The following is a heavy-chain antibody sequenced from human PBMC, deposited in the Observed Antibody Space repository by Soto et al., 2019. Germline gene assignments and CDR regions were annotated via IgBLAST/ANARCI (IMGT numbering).Heavy chain of an antibody. Sequence: SETLSLTCTVSGGSISRYYWSWIRQPPGKGLEWIGYIYYSGGTNYNPSLKSRVTISVDTSKNQFSLKLSSVTAADTAVYYCARGYCSSTSCYIWDNWFDPWGQGTLVTVSS. CDR1: GGSISRYY. CDR2: IYYSGGT. D-gene: IGHD2-2*02. CDR3: ARGYCSSTSCYIWDNWFDP. J-gene: IGHJ5*02. V-gene: IGHV4-59*01.